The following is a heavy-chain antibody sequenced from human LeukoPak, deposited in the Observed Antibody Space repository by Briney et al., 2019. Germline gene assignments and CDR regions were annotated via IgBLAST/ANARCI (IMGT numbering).Heavy chain of an antibody. CDR1: GYTFTSYA. CDR2: INAGNGNT. J-gene: IGHJ4*02. D-gene: IGHD1-26*01. CDR3: ARVPAGIVGAVDY. V-gene: IGHV1-3*01. Sequence: EASVKVSCKASGYTFTSYAMHWVRQAPGQRLEWMGWINAGNGNTKYSQKFQGRVTITRDTSASTAYMELGSLRSEDTAVYYCARVPAGIVGAVDYWAREPWSPSPQ.